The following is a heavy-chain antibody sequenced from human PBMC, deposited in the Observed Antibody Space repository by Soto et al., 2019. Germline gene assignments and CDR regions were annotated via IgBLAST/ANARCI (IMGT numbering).Heavy chain of an antibody. Sequence: VQVSCKASGGTFSSYAISWVRQAPGQGLEWMGGIIPIFGTANYAQKFQGRVTITADESTSTAYMELSSLRSEDTAVYYCARAYSSLSGMDVWGPGTTVTVSS. J-gene: IGHJ6*02. CDR1: GGTFSSYA. V-gene: IGHV1-69*13. CDR3: ARAYSSLSGMDV. CDR2: IIPIFGTA. D-gene: IGHD6-6*01.